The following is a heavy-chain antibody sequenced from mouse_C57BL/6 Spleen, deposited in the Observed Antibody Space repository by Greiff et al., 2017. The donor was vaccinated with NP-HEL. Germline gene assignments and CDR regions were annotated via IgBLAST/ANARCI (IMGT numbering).Heavy chain of an antibody. CDR3: ADSNYFYAMDY. V-gene: IGHV1-31*01. Sequence: VHVKQSGPELVKPGASVKISCKASGYSFTGYYMHWVTQSHGNILDWIGYIYPYNGVSSYNQKFKGKATLTVDKSSSTAYMELRSLTSEDSAVYYCADSNYFYAMDYWGQGTSVTVSS. CDR2: IYPYNGVS. D-gene: IGHD2-5*01. J-gene: IGHJ4*01. CDR1: GYSFTGYY.